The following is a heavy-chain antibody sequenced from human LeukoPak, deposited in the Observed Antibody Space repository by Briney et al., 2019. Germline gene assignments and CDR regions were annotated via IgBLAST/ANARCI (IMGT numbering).Heavy chain of an antibody. Sequence: GGSLRLSCAASGFTFSSYAMHWVRQAPGKGLEWVAVISYDGSNKYYADSVKGRFTISRDNSKNTLYLQMNSLRAEDTAVYYSARGLIVVVPAAPTTGYNWFDPWGQGTLVTVSS. CDR3: ARGLIVVVPAAPTTGYNWFDP. J-gene: IGHJ5*02. CDR2: ISYDGSNK. CDR1: GFTFSSYA. V-gene: IGHV3-30-3*01. D-gene: IGHD2-2*01.